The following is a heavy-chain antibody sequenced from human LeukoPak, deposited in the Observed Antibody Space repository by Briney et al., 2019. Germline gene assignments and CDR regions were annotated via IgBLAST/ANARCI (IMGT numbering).Heavy chain of an antibody. CDR3: ARLGIAEAGDDY. V-gene: IGHV3-21*01. J-gene: IGHJ4*02. CDR1: GFTSSIYS. CDR2: ISSSSSYI. Sequence: PGGSLRLSCVASGFTSSIYSMNWVRPAPGEGLEWVSSISSSSSYIYYADSVKGRFTISRDNAKNSLYLQMNSLRAEDTAVYYCARLGIAEAGDDYWGQGTLVTVSS. D-gene: IGHD6-19*01.